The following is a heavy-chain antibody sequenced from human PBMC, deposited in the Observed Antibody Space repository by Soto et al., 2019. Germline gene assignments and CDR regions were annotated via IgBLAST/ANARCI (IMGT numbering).Heavy chain of an antibody. V-gene: IGHV1-2*04. CDR3: ARSGLFDYGGNFYYFDY. D-gene: IGHD4-17*01. J-gene: IGHJ4*02. Sequence: XVKVSCKASGYTFTGYCMHWVRRAPGQGLEWMGWINPNSGGTNYAQKFQGWVTMTRDTSISTAYMELSRLRSDDQAVYYCARSGLFDYGGNFYYFDYWGQGTLVTVSS. CDR1: GYTFTGYC. CDR2: INPNSGGT.